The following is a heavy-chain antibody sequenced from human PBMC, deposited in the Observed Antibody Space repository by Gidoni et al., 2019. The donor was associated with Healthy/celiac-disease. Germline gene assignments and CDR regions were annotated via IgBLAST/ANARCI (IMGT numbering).Heavy chain of an antibody. CDR3: ARGDIVVVPAASPFDY. J-gene: IGHJ4*02. CDR2: ISYDGSNK. CDR1: VFTFTRYV. Sequence: QVQLVESGGGVVEPGRSLRLSCAASVFTFTRYVMHWVRQAQGKGLEWVAVISYDGSNKYYADSVKGRFTIARDNSKNTLYLQMNSLGAEDAAVYYCARGDIVVVPAASPFDYWGQGTLVTVSS. V-gene: IGHV3-30*03. D-gene: IGHD2-2*01.